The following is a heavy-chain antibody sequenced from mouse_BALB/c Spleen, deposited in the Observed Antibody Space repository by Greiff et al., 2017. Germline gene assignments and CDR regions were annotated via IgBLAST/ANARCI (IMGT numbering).Heavy chain of an antibody. D-gene: IGHD2-1*01. CDR1: GFSLTSYG. CDR3: AREGAYGNYGGFAY. J-gene: IGHJ3*01. CDR2: IWAGGST. Sequence: QVQLKQSGPGLVAPSQSLSITCTVSGFSLTSYGVHWVRQPPGKGLEWLGVIWAGGSTNYNSALMSRLSISKDNSKSQVFLKMNSLQTDDTAMYYCAREGAYGNYGGFAYWGQGTLVTVSA. V-gene: IGHV2-9*02.